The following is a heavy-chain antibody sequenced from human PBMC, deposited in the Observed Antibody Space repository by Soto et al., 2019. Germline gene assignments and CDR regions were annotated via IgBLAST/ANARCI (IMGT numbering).Heavy chain of an antibody. CDR2: IFPSDSDT. CDR3: ARKDKSGYFNWFDP. Sequence: PVESLKISCRTSGYRFTSYWIAWVRQMPGKGLEWMGIIFPSDSDTRYSPSFQGQVTISADRSTSTVFLQWASLKASDTAVYFCARKDKSGYFNWFDPWGQGTLVTVS. D-gene: IGHD3-22*01. V-gene: IGHV5-51*01. CDR1: GYRFTSYW. J-gene: IGHJ5*02.